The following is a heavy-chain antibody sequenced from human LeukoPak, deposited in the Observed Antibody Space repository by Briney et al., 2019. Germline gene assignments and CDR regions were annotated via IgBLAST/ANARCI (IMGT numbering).Heavy chain of an antibody. D-gene: IGHD6-19*01. CDR2: MNPNGGNT. J-gene: IGHJ4*02. CDR3: AGTIAVAGTTAFDY. Sequence: ASVKVSCKASGYTFTSYDINWVRQATGQGLEWMGWMNPNGGNTGYAQKFQGRVTTTRNTSISTACMELSSLRSEDTAVYYCAGTIAVAGTTAFDYWGQGTLVTVSS. CDR1: GYTFTSYD. V-gene: IGHV1-8*01.